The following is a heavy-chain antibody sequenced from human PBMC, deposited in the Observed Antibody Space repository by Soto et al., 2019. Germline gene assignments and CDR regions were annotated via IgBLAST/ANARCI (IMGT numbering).Heavy chain of an antibody. CDR1: GFAFSSYA. CDR2: ISGSGGTT. D-gene: IGHD1-26*01. J-gene: IGHJ6*02. CDR3: TRGYSRSGMDV. V-gene: IGHV3-23*01. Sequence: GGSLRLSCATSGFAFSSYAMTWVRQAPGKGLEWVSFISGSGGTTSYADSVKGRCTVSRDNSKNTLYLQMNSLRAEDTAVYYCTRGYSRSGMDVWGQGTTVTVSS.